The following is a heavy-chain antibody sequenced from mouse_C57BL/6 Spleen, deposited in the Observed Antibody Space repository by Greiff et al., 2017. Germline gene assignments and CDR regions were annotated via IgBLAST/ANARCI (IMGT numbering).Heavy chain of an antibody. Sequence: EVQLQQSGPELVKPGASVKIPCKASGYTFTDYNMDWVKQSHGKSLEWIGDINPNNGGTSYNQKFKGKATLTVDKSSSTAYMELRSLTSEDTAVYYCARSGFYAMDYWGQGTSVTVSS. J-gene: IGHJ4*01. CDR2: INPNNGGT. D-gene: IGHD1-3*01. CDR1: GYTFTDYN. CDR3: ARSGFYAMDY. V-gene: IGHV1-18*01.